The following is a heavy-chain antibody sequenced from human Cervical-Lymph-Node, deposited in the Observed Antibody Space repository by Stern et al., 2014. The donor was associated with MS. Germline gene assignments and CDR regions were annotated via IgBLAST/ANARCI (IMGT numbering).Heavy chain of an antibody. CDR3: ARATSTTTVTTPYYGLDV. Sequence: QVQLVESGGGVVQPGRSLRLSCVVSGFTFSNHAMHWVRQAPGKGLEWGPVISYDGRNEYYTDSVQGRFTVSRDHSKNTLYLQMNSLRPDDTAVYYCARATSTTTVTTPYYGLDVWGQGTTVTVSS. J-gene: IGHJ6*02. CDR2: ISYDGRNE. D-gene: IGHD4-17*01. CDR1: GFTFSNHA. V-gene: IGHV3-30*04.